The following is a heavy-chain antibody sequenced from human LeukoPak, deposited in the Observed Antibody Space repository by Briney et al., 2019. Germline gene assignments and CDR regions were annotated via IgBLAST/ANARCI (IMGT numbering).Heavy chain of an antibody. Sequence: QPGRSLRLSCAASGFTFDDYAMHWVRQAPGKGLEWVSGISWNSGSIGYADSVKGRFTISRDNAKNSLYLQMNSLRAEDTALYYCAKDSEQWLVEGIDYWGQGTLVTVSS. CDR3: AKDSEQWLVEGIDY. J-gene: IGHJ4*02. CDR2: ISWNSGSI. CDR1: GFTFDDYA. V-gene: IGHV3-9*01. D-gene: IGHD6-19*01.